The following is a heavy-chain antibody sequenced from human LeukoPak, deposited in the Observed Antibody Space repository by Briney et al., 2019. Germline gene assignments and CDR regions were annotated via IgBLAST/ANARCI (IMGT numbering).Heavy chain of an antibody. CDR2: ISYDGSNK. D-gene: IGHD3-22*01. CDR1: GFTFSSYG. CDR3: ARGGYDSSGYLWN. J-gene: IGHJ4*02. Sequence: GGSLRLSCAASGFTFSSYGMHWVRQAPGKGLEWVAVISYDGSNKYYADSVKGRFTISRDNSKNTLYLQMNSLRAEDTAVYYCARGGYDSSGYLWNWGQGTLVTVSS. V-gene: IGHV3-30*03.